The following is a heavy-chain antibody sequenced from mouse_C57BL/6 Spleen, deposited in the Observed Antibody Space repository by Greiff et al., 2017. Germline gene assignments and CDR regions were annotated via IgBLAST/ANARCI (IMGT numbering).Heavy chain of an antibody. J-gene: IGHJ2*01. D-gene: IGHD1-1*01. CDR1: GYTFTSYW. Sequence: VQLQQPGTELVKPGASVELSCKASGYTFTSYWMHWVKQRPGQGLEWIGNINPSNGGTNYNEKFKSKATLTVDKSSSTAYMQLSSLTSEDSAVYYCARGDGSSLYYFDYWGQGTTLTVSS. V-gene: IGHV1-53*01. CDR3: ARGDGSSLYYFDY. CDR2: INPSNGGT.